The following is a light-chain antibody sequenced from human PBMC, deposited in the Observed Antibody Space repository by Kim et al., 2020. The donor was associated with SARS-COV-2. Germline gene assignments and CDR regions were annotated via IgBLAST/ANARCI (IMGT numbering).Light chain of an antibody. CDR2: GAS. J-gene: IGKJ1*01. CDR3: QQYGHSRT. V-gene: IGKV3-20*01. Sequence: EVVLTQSPGTLSLSPGARATLSCRASQTVSGNHLAWYQQKPGQAPMLLIYGASSRAPGIPDRFSGSGSGTDFTLTIGSLEPEDFAVYFCQQYGHSRTFGQGTKVDIK. CDR1: QTVSGNH.